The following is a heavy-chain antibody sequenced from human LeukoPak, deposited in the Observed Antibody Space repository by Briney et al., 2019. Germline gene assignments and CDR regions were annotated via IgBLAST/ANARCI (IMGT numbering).Heavy chain of an antibody. CDR2: IKQDGNEK. CDR1: GFTFSNYW. CDR3: ASGYNYGYLFDY. D-gene: IGHD5-18*01. Sequence: GGSLRLSCAASGFTFSNYWMSWVRQAPGKGLEWVANIKQDGNEKYYVDSVKGRFTISRDNAKNPLFLQMNSLRAEDTAVYYCASGYNYGYLFDYWGQGTLVTVSS. V-gene: IGHV3-7*01. J-gene: IGHJ4*02.